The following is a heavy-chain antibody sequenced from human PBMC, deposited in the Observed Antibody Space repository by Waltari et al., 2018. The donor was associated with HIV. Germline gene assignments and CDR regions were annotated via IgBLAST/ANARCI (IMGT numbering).Heavy chain of an antibody. Sequence: QITLKESGPTLVKPTQTLTLTCTFSGFSLSTSGVGVGWIRQPPGKALEWRALIYWNDDKRYCPSLKSRLTITKDTSKNQVVLTRTNMDPVDTGTYYCAHRLGCTGGVCYRRWFYYYYGMDVWGQGTTVTVSS. V-gene: IGHV2-5*01. CDR2: IYWNDDK. CDR3: AHRLGCTGGVCYRRWFYYYYGMDV. D-gene: IGHD2-8*02. CDR1: GFSLSTSGVG. J-gene: IGHJ6*02.